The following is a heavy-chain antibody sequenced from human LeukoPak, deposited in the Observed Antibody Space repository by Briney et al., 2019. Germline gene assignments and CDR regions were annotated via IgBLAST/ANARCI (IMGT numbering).Heavy chain of an antibody. V-gene: IGHV1-69*05. CDR2: IIPIFGTA. J-gene: IGHJ4*02. CDR3: ARDEDGSGYDFGY. CDR1: GGTFSSYA. Sequence: SVKVSCKASGGTFSSYAISWVRQAPGQGLEWMGGIIPIFGTANYAQKFQGRVTITTDESTSTAYMELSSLRSEDTAVYYCARDEDGSGYDFGYWGQGTLVTVSS. D-gene: IGHD5-12*01.